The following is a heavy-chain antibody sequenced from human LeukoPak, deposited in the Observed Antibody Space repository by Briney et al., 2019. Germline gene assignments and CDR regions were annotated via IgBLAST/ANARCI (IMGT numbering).Heavy chain of an antibody. CDR2: IYYCGST. V-gene: IGHV4-59*01. D-gene: IGHD3-10*01. CDR1: GGSISSYY. J-gene: IGHJ5*02. Sequence: SETLSLTCTVSGGSISSYYWSWIRQPPGKGLEWIGYIYYCGSTNYNPSLKSRVTISVDTSKNQFSLKLSSVTAPDTAVYYCARGGRYYYGSRSYGNWFDPWGQGTLVTVSS. CDR3: ARGGRYYYGSRSYGNWFDP.